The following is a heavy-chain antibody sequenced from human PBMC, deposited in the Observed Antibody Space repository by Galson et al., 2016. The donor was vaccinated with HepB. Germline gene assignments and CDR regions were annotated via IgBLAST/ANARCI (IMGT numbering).Heavy chain of an antibody. CDR2: IWHDGSNK. V-gene: IGHV3-33*01. CDR1: GFTFSSYG. D-gene: IGHD3-16*02. CDR3: ARDLVYIWGTYRDYYFYGMDV. J-gene: IGHJ6*02. Sequence: SLRLSCAASGFTFSSYGMHWVRQAPGKGLEWVAVIWHDGSNKYYADSVKGRFTISRDNSKNTLYLQMDSLRAEDTAVYYCARDLVYIWGTYRDYYFYGMDVWGQGTTVTVSS.